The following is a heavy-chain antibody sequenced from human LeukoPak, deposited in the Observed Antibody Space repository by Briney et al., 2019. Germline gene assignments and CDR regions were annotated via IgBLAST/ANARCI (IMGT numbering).Heavy chain of an antibody. CDR3: SSFQFDFWSGYYY. CDR2: IYYSGNP. V-gene: IGHV4-39*01. CDR1: RVSISSSNSY. Sequence: SETLSLTCTVSRVSISSSNSYWGWIRQPPGKGLEWIGSIYYSGNPYYNASLKSQVSISIDTSYNQFSMKLSSVTAADTAVYFCSSFQFDFWSGYYYWGQGTLVTVSS. J-gene: IGHJ4*02. D-gene: IGHD3-3*01.